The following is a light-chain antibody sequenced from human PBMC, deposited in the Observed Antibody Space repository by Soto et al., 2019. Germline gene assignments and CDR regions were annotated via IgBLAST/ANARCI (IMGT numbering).Light chain of an antibody. CDR3: QQYDSFSVT. J-gene: IGKJ1*01. Sequence: DIQMTQCPTSLSASVGDRVTITCRASQTISSWLAWYQQKPGKAPKXVIYDVSAMKRGVPPRFSGSGSGTELTITISSLQPDDFETYYCQQYDSFSVTFGQGTKVDIK. CDR2: DVS. CDR1: QTISSW. V-gene: IGKV1-5*01.